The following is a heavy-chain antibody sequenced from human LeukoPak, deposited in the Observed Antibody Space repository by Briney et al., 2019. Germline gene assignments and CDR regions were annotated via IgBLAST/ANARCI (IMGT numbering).Heavy chain of an antibody. D-gene: IGHD4-11*01. CDR2: IYHSGST. V-gene: IGHV4-38-2*01. CDR3: ARANSNYRCYYYYMDV. CDR1: GYSISSGYY. J-gene: IGHJ6*03. Sequence: SETLSLTCAVSGYSISSGYYWGWIRQPPGKGLEWIGSIYHSGSTYYNPSLKSRVTISVDTSKNQFSLKLSSVTAADTAVYYCARANSNYRCYYYYMDVWGKGTTVTVSS.